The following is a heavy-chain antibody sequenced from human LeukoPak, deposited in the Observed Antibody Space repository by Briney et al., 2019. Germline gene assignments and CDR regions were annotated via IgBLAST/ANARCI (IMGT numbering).Heavy chain of an antibody. CDR3: AKAGYCSSTSCYKEHDAFDI. CDR2: IRYDGSNK. V-gene: IGHV3-30*02. Sequence: GGSLRLSCAASGFTFSSYGMHWVRQAPGKGLEWVVFIRYDGSNKYYADSVKGRFTISRDNSKNTLYLQMNSLRAEDTAVYYCAKAGYCSSTSCYKEHDAFDIWGQGTMVTVSS. CDR1: GFTFSSYG. J-gene: IGHJ3*02. D-gene: IGHD2-2*02.